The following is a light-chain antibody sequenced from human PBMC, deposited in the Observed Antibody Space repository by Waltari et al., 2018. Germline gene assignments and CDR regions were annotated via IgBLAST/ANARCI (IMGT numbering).Light chain of an antibody. V-gene: IGLV1-40*01. J-gene: IGLJ1*01. CDR3: QSYDSSLSRYV. CDR1: RSNIRANSN. Sequence: QSVLTQPPSVSGAPRQRVTLPATATRSNIRANSNVHWYQQVPGTAPKLPSYGNSNRPSGVPDRFSASKSGTSASLAITGLQADDEADYYCQSYDSSLSRYVFGSGTEVTVL. CDR2: GNS.